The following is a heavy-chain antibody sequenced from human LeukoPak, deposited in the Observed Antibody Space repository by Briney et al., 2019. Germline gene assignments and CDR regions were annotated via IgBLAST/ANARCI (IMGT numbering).Heavy chain of an antibody. J-gene: IGHJ4*02. CDR1: GGSFGGYY. D-gene: IGHD3-22*01. CDR3: ARAALGGYYLFDY. Sequence: PSETLSLTCAVYGGSFGGYYWSWIRQPPGKGLEWIGEINHSGSANYRPSLKSRVTISVDTSKNQFSLKLSSVTAADTAVYYCARAALGGYYLFDYWGQGTLVTVSS. CDR2: INHSGSA. V-gene: IGHV4-34*01.